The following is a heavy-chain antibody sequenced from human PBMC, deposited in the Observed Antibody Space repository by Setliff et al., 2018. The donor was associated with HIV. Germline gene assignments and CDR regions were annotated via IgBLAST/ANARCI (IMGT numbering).Heavy chain of an antibody. CDR2: ISSTSTYI. CDR1: GFTFNTYS. J-gene: IGHJ4*02. V-gene: IGHV3-21*01. CDR3: ARDWRHGYDLNFDY. Sequence: PGGSLRLSCAASGFTFNTYSLNWVRQAPGKGLEWFSSISSTSTYIYYADSVRGRFTISRDNAKNSLYLQMNSLRAEDTAMYYCARDWRHGYDLNFDYWGQGTLVTVSS. D-gene: IGHD5-12*01.